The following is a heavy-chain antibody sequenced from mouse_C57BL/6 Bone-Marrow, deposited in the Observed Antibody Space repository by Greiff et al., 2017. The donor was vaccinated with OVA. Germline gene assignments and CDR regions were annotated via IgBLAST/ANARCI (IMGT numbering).Heavy chain of an antibody. CDR2: IYPRSGNT. D-gene: IGHD2-2*01. Sequence: QVQLKQSGAELARPGASVKLSCKASGYTFTSYGISWVKQRTGQGLEWIGEIYPRSGNTYYNEKFKGKATLTADKSSSTAYMELRSLTSEDSAVYFCARYGWLRRGVYYFDYWGQGTTLTVSS. CDR1: GYTFTSYG. J-gene: IGHJ2*01. CDR3: ARYGWLRRGVYYFDY. V-gene: IGHV1-81*01.